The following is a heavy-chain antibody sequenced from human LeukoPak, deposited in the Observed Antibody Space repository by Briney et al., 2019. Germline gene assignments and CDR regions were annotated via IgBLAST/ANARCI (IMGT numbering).Heavy chain of an antibody. Sequence: SETLSLTCTVSGGSISSSSYYWGWIRQPPGKGLEWIGSIYYSGSTYYNPSLKSRVTISVDTSKNQFSLKLSSVTAADTAVYYCARRRLRWFFDYWGQGTLVTVSS. CDR2: IYYSGST. D-gene: IGHD4-23*01. CDR1: GGSISSSSYY. CDR3: ARRRLRWFFDY. J-gene: IGHJ4*02. V-gene: IGHV4-39*01.